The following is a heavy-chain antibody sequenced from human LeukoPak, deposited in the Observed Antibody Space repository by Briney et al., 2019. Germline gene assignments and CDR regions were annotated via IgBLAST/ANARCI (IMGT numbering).Heavy chain of an antibody. CDR1: GYTFTSYD. D-gene: IGHD5-24*01. J-gene: IGHJ4*02. V-gene: IGHV1-8*01. CDR2: MNPNSGNT. Sequence: ASVKVSCKASGYTFTSYDINWVRQATGQGLEWMGWMNPNSGNTGYAQKFQGRVTMTRNTSISTAYMELSSLRSEDTAVYYCARGIARWLQIEFDYWGQGTLVTVSS. CDR3: ARGIARWLQIEFDY.